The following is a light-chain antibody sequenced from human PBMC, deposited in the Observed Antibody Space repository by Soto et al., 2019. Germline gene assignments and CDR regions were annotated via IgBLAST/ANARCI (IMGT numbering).Light chain of an antibody. CDR1: QSVTSNY. CDR3: QQYAYSPPT. J-gene: IGKJ1*01. V-gene: IGKV3-20*01. CDR2: GAS. Sequence: PGERATLSCRASQSVTSNYLAWYQQEPGQAPRLLIYGASHRATGIPDRFSGSGSGTDFTLTIHRLEPEDFGVYYCQQYAYSPPTFDLGTKVDIK.